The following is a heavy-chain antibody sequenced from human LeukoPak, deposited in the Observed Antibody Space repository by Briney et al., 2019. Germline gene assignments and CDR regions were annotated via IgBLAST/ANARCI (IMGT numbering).Heavy chain of an antibody. V-gene: IGHV3-48*01. CDR3: AKDLAVTSYYYYYYMDV. CDR2: ISSLSGTI. J-gene: IGHJ6*03. D-gene: IGHD2-21*02. Sequence: GGSLRLSCVASGFTFSSYSMNWVRQAPGEGLEWVSYISSLSGTIYYADSVKGRFTISRDNSKNTLYLQMNSLRAEDTAVYYCAKDLAVTSYYYYYYMDVWGKGTTVTISS. CDR1: GFTFSSYS.